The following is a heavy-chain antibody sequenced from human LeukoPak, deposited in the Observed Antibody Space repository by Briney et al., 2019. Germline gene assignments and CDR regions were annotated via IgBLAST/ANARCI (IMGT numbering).Heavy chain of an antibody. J-gene: IGHJ3*02. V-gene: IGHV3-23*01. CDR2: ISGSGSNT. Sequence: GGSLRLSCAASGFTFSSYAMSWVRQAPGKGLEWVSAISGSGSNTYYADSVKGRFTISRDNSKNTLYLQMNGLRAEDTAVYYCAKASEVSLSPPDIWGQGTMVTVSS. D-gene: IGHD5/OR15-5a*01. CDR1: GFTFSSYA. CDR3: AKASEVSLSPPDI.